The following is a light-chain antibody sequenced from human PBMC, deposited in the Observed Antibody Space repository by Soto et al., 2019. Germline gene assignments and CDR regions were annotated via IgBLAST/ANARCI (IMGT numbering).Light chain of an antibody. Sequence: EIVMTQSPATLPVSPGERATLSCRASQSVSSYLAWYQQKPGQAPRLLIYSASTRATGIPARFSGSGSGTEFILTISSLQSEDFAVYYCQQYSKWPLTFGGGTKVDTK. V-gene: IGKV3-15*01. CDR3: QQYSKWPLT. CDR1: QSVSSY. J-gene: IGKJ4*01. CDR2: SAS.